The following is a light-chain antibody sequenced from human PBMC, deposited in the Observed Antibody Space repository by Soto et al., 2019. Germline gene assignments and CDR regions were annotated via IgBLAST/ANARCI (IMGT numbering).Light chain of an antibody. CDR3: GAWDNNLNAYV. CDR1: SSNIGNND. Sequence: QSVLTQPPSVSAAPGQKVTISCSGSSSNIGNNDVAWYQQFPGTAPKILIYDNYKRPSGIPDRFSGSKSGTSGTLGITGLRTGDEADYYCGAWDNNLNAYVFGTGTKVTVL. V-gene: IGLV1-51*01. CDR2: DNY. J-gene: IGLJ1*01.